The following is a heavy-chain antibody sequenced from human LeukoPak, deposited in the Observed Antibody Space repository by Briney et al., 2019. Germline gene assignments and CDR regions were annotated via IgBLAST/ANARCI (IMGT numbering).Heavy chain of an antibody. D-gene: IGHD3-10*01. CDR3: ARGRPYGSGSLDY. J-gene: IGHJ4*02. CDR2: ISYDGSNK. Sequence: GGSLRLSCAASGFTFSSYAMHWVRQAPGKGLEWVAVISYDGSNKYYADSVKGRFTISRDNSKNTLYLQMNSLRAEDTAVYYCARGRPYGSGSLDYWGQGTLVIVSS. V-gene: IGHV3-30-3*01. CDR1: GFTFSSYA.